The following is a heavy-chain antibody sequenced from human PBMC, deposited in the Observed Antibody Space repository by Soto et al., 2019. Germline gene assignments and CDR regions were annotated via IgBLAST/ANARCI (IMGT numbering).Heavy chain of an antibody. CDR1: GFTVSNNY. CDR3: GTRGGGGGY. Sequence: EVQLVESGGGLIQPGGSLRLSCAVSGFTVSNNYMSWVRQAPGKGLEGVSVIYSGGYTAYGDSVKGRFTISRDNSKNTLKLQRISRGADYWGLYYWGTRGGGGGYWGQGTLVTVSS. CDR2: IYSGGYT. V-gene: IGHV3-53*01. D-gene: IGHD3-10*01. J-gene: IGHJ4*02.